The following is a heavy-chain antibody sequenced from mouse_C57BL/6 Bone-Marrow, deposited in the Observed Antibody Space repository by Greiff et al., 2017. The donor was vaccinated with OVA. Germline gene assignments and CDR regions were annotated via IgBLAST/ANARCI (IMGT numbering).Heavy chain of an antibody. J-gene: IGHJ2*01. V-gene: IGHV5-4*03. CDR1: GFTFSGYA. CDR3: ARGGITGPHY. CDR2: ISDGGSYT. Sequence: EVKLMESGGGLVKPGGSLKLSCAASGFTFSGYAMSWVRQTPEKRLEWVATISDGGSYTYHPDNVKGRFTISSDNAKNNLYLQMSHLKSEDTAMYYCARGGITGPHYWGQGTTLTVSS. D-gene: IGHD1-1*01.